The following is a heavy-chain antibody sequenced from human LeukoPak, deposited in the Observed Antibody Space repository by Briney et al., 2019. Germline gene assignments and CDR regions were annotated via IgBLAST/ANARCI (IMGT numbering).Heavy chain of an antibody. Sequence: GGSLRLSCAASGFTFSSYSMNWVRQAPGKGLGWVSSISSSSSYIYYADSVKGRFTISRDNAKNSLYLQMNSLRAEDTAVYYCARGVAARPLPPVDYWGQGTLVTVSS. J-gene: IGHJ4*02. CDR1: GFTFSSYS. D-gene: IGHD6-6*01. CDR3: ARGVAARPLPPVDY. V-gene: IGHV3-21*01. CDR2: ISSSSSYI.